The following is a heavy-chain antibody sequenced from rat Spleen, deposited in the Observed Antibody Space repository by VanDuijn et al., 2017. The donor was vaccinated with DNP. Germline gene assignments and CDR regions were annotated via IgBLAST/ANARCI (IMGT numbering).Heavy chain of an antibody. J-gene: IGHJ2*01. D-gene: IGHD1-5*01. V-gene: IGHV5-29*01. CDR1: GFTFSNYW. CDR2: ISYDGGGT. CDR3: ARRRYNFDY. Sequence: EVQLVETGGGLVQPGRSLKLSCVASGFTFSNYWMYWIRQAPKKGLEWVATISYDGGGTYYRDSVKGRFTISRDNAYSTLYLQMDSLRSEDTATYYCARRRYNFDYWGQGVMVTVSS.